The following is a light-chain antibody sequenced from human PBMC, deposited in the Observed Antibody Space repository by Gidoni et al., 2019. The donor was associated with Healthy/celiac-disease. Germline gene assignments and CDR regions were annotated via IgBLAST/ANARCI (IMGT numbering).Light chain of an antibody. CDR1: QSVSSN. Sequence: EIVITQSPATLSVSPGERATLSCRASQSVSSNLAWYQQKPGQAPRLLIYGASTRATGIPARFSGSGSGTEFTLTISSLQSEDCAVYYCQQYNNWLPLTFGGGTKVEIK. J-gene: IGKJ4*01. V-gene: IGKV3-15*01. CDR3: QQYNNWLPLT. CDR2: GAS.